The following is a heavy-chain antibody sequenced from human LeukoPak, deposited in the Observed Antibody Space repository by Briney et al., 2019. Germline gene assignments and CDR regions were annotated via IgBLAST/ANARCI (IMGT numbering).Heavy chain of an antibody. J-gene: IGHJ4*02. CDR2: ISYDGSNK. CDR3: AKVGGVVVVVAAIDY. V-gene: IGHV3-30*18. Sequence: PGGSLRLSCAASGFTFSSYGMHRVRQAPGKGLEWVAVISYDGSNKYYADSVKGRFTISRDNSKNTLYLQMNSLRAEDTAVYYCAKVGGVVVVVAAIDYWGQGTLVTVSS. CDR1: GFTFSSYG. D-gene: IGHD2-15*01.